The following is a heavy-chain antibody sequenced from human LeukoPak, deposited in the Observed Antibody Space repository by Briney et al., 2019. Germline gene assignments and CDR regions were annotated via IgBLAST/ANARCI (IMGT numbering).Heavy chain of an antibody. CDR3: ASTTPDSSGYYYSGY. CDR1: GFTFSSYS. Sequence: GGSLRLSCAASGFTFSSYSMNWVRQAPGKGLEWVSSISSSSSYIYYADSVKGRFTISRDNAKSSLYLQMNSLRAEDTAVYYCASTTPDSSGYYYSGYWGQGTLVTVSS. CDR2: ISSSSSYI. V-gene: IGHV3-21*01. D-gene: IGHD3-22*01. J-gene: IGHJ4*02.